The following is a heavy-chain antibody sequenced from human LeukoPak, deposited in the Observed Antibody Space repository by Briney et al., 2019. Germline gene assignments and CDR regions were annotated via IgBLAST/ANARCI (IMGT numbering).Heavy chain of an antibody. Sequence: SETLSLTCTVSGGYIITSGYYWGWIRQPPRKGLEWIGSVYYTGVTSTNPFFRSRMSISVDTSKNQFSLNLTSVTAADAAVYYCARERSSSGGHNWFDPWGQGTLVTVSS. CDR2: VYYTGVT. CDR1: GGYIITSGYY. D-gene: IGHD4-23*01. J-gene: IGHJ5*02. V-gene: IGHV4-39*07. CDR3: ARERSSSGGHNWFDP.